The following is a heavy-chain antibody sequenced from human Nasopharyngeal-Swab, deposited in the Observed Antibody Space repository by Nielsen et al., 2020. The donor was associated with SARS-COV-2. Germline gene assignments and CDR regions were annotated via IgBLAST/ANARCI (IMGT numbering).Heavy chain of an antibody. V-gene: IGHV3-23*01. J-gene: IGHJ6*03. CDR3: AKGTKNGGWIGYYYYMDV. Sequence: WIRQPPGKGLEWVSAISGSGGSTYSADFVKGRFTISRDNSKNTLYLQMNSLRAEDTAVYYCAKGTKNGGWIGYYYYMDVWGKGTTVTVSS. CDR2: ISGSGGST. D-gene: IGHD2-2*03.